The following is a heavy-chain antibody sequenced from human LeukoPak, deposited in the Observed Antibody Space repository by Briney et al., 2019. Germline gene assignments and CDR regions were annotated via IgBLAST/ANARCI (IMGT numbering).Heavy chain of an antibody. CDR2: IYYSGST. J-gene: IGHJ4*02. CDR1: GDSISSSSYY. V-gene: IGHV4-61*05. CDR3: ARVRVTIFGVASSFDY. Sequence: SETLSLTCIVSGDSISSSSYYWAWIRQPPGKGLEWIGYIYYSGSTNYNPSLKSRVTISVDTSKNQFSLKLSSVTAADTAVYYCARVRVTIFGVASSFDYWGQGTLVTVSS. D-gene: IGHD3-3*01.